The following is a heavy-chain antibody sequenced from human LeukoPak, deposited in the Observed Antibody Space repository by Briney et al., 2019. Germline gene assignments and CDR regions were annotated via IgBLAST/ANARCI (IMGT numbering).Heavy chain of an antibody. D-gene: IGHD3-3*01. CDR3: ARPASAYYVNEGFDT. CDR1: GDPITSYY. V-gene: IGHV4-59*01. J-gene: IGHJ3*02. Sequence: SETLSLTCTVSGDPITSYYWNWIRQPPGKGLEWIGHIYHSGSTNYNPSLKSRVTTSVDTSKNQISLKLSSVTAADTAVYYCARPASAYYVNEGFDTWGQGTMVTVSS. CDR2: IYHSGST.